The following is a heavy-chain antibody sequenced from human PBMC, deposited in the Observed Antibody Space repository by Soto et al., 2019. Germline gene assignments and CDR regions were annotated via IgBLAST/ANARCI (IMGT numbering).Heavy chain of an antibody. D-gene: IGHD1-26*01. CDR3: ARSEGLEDAFDI. Sequence: GGSLRLSCAASGFTFSSYAMSWVRQAPGKGLEWVSAISGSGGSTYYADSVKGRFTISRDNSKNTLYLQMNSLRAEDTAVYYCARSEGLEDAFDIWGQGTMVTVSS. CDR2: ISGSGGST. CDR1: GFTFSSYA. J-gene: IGHJ3*02. V-gene: IGHV3-23*01.